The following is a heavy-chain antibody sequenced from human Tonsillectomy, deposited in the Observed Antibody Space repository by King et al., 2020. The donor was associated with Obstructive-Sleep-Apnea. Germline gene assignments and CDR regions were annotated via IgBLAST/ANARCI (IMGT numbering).Heavy chain of an antibody. CDR3: ARMERIAAFGGFHYGMDV. CDR2: VDWDDDK. Sequence: TLKESGPALVKPTQTLTLTCTFSGFSLRTSGMCVSWIRQPPGKALEWLARVDWDDDKYYSTSLKTRLTVSKDTSKNQVVLTMTNMEPVDTATYYCARMERIAAFGGFHYGMDVWGQGTTVTVSS. J-gene: IGHJ6*02. V-gene: IGHV2-70*11. CDR1: GFSLRTSGMC. D-gene: IGHD6-13*01.